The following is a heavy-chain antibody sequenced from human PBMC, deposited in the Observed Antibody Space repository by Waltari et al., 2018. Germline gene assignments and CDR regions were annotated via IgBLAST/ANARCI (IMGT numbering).Heavy chain of an antibody. CDR3: AMGRELPDY. CDR2: VEPEDEET. J-gene: IGHJ4*02. D-gene: IGHD1-26*01. CDR1: GYTLTELS. Sequence: QVQLLKSGAAVEKPGASVNVSCKVSGYTLTELSMHWVRQAPGKGLEWMGGVEPEDEETIYAQKFQGRVTMTEDTSTDTAYMGLSSLRSEDTAVYNCAMGRELPDYWGQGTLVTVSS. V-gene: IGHV1-24*01.